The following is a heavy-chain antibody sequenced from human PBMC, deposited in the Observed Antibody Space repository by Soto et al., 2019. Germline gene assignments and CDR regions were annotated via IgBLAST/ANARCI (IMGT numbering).Heavy chain of an antibody. CDR3: AKDRYYDSSGPAGY. Sequence: GASVKVSCKTSGYTFTSYDINWVRQASGQRLEWMGWMNPSSTNTGSAQKFQGRVTMTRNTSISTAYMELSGLRAEDTAVYYCAKDRYYDSSGPAGYWGQGTLVTSPQ. CDR2: MNPSSTNT. V-gene: IGHV1-8*01. CDR1: GYTFTSYD. J-gene: IGHJ4*02. D-gene: IGHD3-22*01.